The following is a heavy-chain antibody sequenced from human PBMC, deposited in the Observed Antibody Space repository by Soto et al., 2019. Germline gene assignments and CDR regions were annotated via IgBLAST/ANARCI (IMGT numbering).Heavy chain of an antibody. Sequence: GGSLRLSCAASGFTFSSYAITWVRQAPGKGLEWVSTISGNGGTTYYADSVKGRFTFSRDNSKNTLYLQMNSLRAADTAVYFCAREVYCSSSSCQVRYGMDVWGQGTTVTVS. CDR3: AREVYCSSSSCQVRYGMDV. CDR2: ISGNGGTT. D-gene: IGHD2-2*01. J-gene: IGHJ6*02. V-gene: IGHV3-23*01. CDR1: GFTFSSYA.